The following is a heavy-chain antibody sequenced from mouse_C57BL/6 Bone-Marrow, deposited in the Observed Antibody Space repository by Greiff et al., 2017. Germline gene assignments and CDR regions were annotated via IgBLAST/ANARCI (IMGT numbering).Heavy chain of an antibody. Sequence: EVKLMESGGGLVQPKGSLKLSCAASGFSFNTYAMNWVRQAPGKGLEWVARIRSKSNNYATYYAESVKDRFTISRDDSESMLYLQMNNLKTEDTAMYYCVRAWFAYWGQGTLVTVSA. CDR3: VRAWFAY. V-gene: IGHV10-1*01. J-gene: IGHJ3*01. CDR1: GFSFNTYA. CDR2: IRSKSNNYAT.